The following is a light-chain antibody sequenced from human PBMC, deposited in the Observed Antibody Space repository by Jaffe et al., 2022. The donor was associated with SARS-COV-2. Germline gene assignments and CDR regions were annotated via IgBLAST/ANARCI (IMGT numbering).Light chain of an antibody. CDR2: AAS. J-gene: IGKJ4*01. Sequence: DIQMTQSPSSLSASVGDRVNISCRASQTISNYLHWYQQKPGKAPKLLIYAASRLQGGVPSRFSGSGSGTDFTLTISSLQPEDFATYYCQQSYSSVTFGGGTKVEIK. CDR3: QQSYSSVT. V-gene: IGKV1-39*01. CDR1: QTISNY.